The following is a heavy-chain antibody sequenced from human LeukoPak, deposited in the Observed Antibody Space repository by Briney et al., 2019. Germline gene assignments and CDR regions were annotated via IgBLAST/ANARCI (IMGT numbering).Heavy chain of an antibody. CDR3: AXGVVHDFWXXXXPDXXXDI. CDR1: GGTFSSYA. V-gene: IGHV1-69*05. D-gene: IGHD3-3*01. CDR2: IIPIFGTA. Sequence: AASVKVSCKASGGTFSSYAISWVRQAPGQGLEWMGRIIPIFGTANYAQKFQGRVTITTDESTSTAYMELSSLRSEDTAVYYCAXGVVHDFWXXXXPDXXXDIWGQGTMVTVSS. J-gene: IGHJ3*02.